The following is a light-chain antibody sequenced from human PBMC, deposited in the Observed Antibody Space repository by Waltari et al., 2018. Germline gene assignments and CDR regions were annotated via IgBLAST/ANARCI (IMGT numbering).Light chain of an antibody. J-gene: IGLJ2*01. CDR1: TSNIGNNY. CDR2: ETA. CDR3: GTWDNNLSALV. Sequence: QSVLTQPPSVSAAPGQKVTISCSGSTSNIGNNYVSWYQQLPGAAPKVFIYETAKRPSEIPDRVSGSKSGTSASLGITGLQTGDEATYYCGTWDNNLSALVFGGGTKLTVL. V-gene: IGLV1-51*02.